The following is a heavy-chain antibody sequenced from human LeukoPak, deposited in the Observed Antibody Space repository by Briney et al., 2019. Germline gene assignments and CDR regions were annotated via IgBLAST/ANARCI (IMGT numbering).Heavy chain of an antibody. Sequence: PGGSLRLSCAASGFTFSSYSMNWVRQAPGKGLEWVSSISSSSSYIYYADSVKGRFTISRDNAKNSLYLQMNSLRAEDTAVYYCAREYSSLAGGFQHWGQGTLVTVSS. D-gene: IGHD6-6*01. CDR2: ISSSSSYI. CDR3: AREYSSLAGGFQH. CDR1: GFTFSSYS. J-gene: IGHJ1*01. V-gene: IGHV3-21*01.